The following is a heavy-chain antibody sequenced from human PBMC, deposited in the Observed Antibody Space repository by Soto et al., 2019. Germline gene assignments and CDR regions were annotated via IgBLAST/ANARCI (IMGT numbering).Heavy chain of an antibody. CDR2: MSPNTGTI. CDR3: SRDRPGIKTYEAFDI. J-gene: IGHJ3*02. CDR1: GYTFTSYD. Sequence: ASVKVSCKASGYTFTSYDINWVRQATGQGPEWMGWMSPNTGTIVYAQKFQGRVTMTRNTSTSTAYMTLSSLRSEDTAVYYCSRDRPGIKTYEAFDIWGQGTTVTVSS. V-gene: IGHV1-8*01. D-gene: IGHD1-20*01.